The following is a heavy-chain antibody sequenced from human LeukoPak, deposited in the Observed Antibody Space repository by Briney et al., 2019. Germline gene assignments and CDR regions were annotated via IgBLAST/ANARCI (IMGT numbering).Heavy chain of an antibody. CDR3: ARDPGEGYFDY. CDR1: GFTFSSYD. Sequence: GGSLRLSCAASGFTFSSYDMHWVRQATGEGLEWVSAIGTAGDTYYPGSVKGRFTISRENAKNSLYLQMNSLRAGDTAVYYCARDPGEGYFDYWGQGTLVTVSS. D-gene: IGHD3-10*01. CDR2: IGTAGDT. V-gene: IGHV3-13*01. J-gene: IGHJ4*02.